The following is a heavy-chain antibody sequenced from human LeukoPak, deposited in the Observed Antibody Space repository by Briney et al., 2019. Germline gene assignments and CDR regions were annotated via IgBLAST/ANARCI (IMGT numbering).Heavy chain of an antibody. CDR3: ARRAVVVVLNTHHWYFDL. V-gene: IGHV4-39*01. Sequence: SETLSLTCTVSGGSISSSSYYWGWFRQPPGQGLEWIGSIYYSGSTYYNPSLKSRVTISVDTSKNQFSLKLSSVTAADTAVYYCARRAVVVVLNTHHWYFDLWGRGTLVTVSS. D-gene: IGHD3-22*01. CDR2: IYYSGST. CDR1: GGSISSSSYY. J-gene: IGHJ2*01.